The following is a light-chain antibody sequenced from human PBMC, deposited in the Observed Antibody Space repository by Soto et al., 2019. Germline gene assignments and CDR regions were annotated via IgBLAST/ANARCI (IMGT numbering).Light chain of an antibody. CDR3: QQVHSYPRT. CDR2: KAS. V-gene: IGKV1-5*03. CDR1: QSISSW. Sequence: DIQMNQSPSTLSASVGDRVNIACRASQSISSWLAWYQQRPGKAPRLVIYKASTLQSGVPSRFSGTGSGIDFTLTISSLQPEDFATYYCQQVHSYPRTFGQGTRLEIK. J-gene: IGKJ5*01.